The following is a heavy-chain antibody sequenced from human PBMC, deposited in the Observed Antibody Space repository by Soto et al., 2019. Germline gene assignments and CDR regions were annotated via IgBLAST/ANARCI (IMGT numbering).Heavy chain of an antibody. J-gene: IGHJ3*02. V-gene: IGHV1-2*04. CDR1: GYTFTGYY. CDR2: INPNSGGT. D-gene: IGHD4-17*01. Sequence: QVQLVQSGAEVKKPGASVKVSCKASGYTFTGYYMHWVRQAPGQGLSWMGWINPNSGGTNYAQKFQGWVTMTRDTSISTAYMELSRLRSDDTAVYYCAMNYGDYGGGAFDIWGQGTMVTVSS. CDR3: AMNYGDYGGGAFDI.